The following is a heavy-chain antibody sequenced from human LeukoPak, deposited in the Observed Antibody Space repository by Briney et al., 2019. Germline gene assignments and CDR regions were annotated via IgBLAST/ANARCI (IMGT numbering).Heavy chain of an antibody. CDR3: ARTDVTIFGVAPSGAFDI. V-gene: IGHV4-30-2*01. CDR1: GGSISSGGYY. CDR2: IYHSGST. J-gene: IGHJ3*02. D-gene: IGHD3-3*01. Sequence: KPSETLSLTCTVSGGSISSGGYYWSWIRQPPGKGLEWIGYIYHSGSTYYNPSLKSRVTISVDRSKNQFSLKLSSVTAADTAVYCCARTDVTIFGVAPSGAFDIWGQGTMVTVSS.